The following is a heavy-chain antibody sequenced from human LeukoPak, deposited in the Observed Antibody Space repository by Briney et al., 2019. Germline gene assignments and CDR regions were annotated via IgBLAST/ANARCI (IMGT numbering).Heavy chain of an antibody. J-gene: IGHJ6*02. D-gene: IGHD3-10*01. Sequence: GGSLRLSCAASGFTFSDYYMNWIRQAPGKGLEWISYISSSGSTIYYADSVKGRFTISRDNAKNSLYLQMNSLRAEDTAVYYCAREGIETGYYGMDVWGQGTTVTVSS. CDR2: ISSSGSTI. CDR1: GFTFSDYY. V-gene: IGHV3-11*01. CDR3: AREGIETGYYGMDV.